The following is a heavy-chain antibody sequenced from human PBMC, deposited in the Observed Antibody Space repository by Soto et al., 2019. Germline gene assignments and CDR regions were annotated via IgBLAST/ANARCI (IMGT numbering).Heavy chain of an antibody. J-gene: IGHJ4*01. D-gene: IGHD2-8*01. V-gene: IGHV3-7*05. CDR2: IKPDGSAT. Sequence: EVQLVESGGGLVQPGGSLRLSCAASGFTFNTYWMSWVRQAPGKGLEWVANIKPDGSATDYVDSVKGRFTISRDNANNSLFLQMKSLMAEDTAVYYCARNGRWGHGTFVTVSS. CDR3: ARNGR. CDR1: GFTFNTYW.